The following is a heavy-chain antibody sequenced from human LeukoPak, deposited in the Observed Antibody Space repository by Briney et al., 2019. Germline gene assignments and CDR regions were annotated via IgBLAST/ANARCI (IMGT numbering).Heavy chain of an antibody. CDR3: AKLWEPH. Sequence: GGSLRLSCTASGFTLSNYGVSWVRQAPGKGLEWVSSVSGSDDTTYYADSVKGRFTISRDNSKNTLYLQMNSLRAEDTAVCYCAKLWEPHWGQGTLVTVSS. D-gene: IGHD1-14*01. V-gene: IGHV3-23*01. J-gene: IGHJ4*02. CDR1: GFTLSNYG. CDR2: VSGSDDTT.